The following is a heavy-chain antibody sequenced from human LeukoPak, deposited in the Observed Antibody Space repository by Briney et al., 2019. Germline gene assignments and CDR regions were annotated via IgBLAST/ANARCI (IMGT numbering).Heavy chain of an antibody. CDR1: GXTFSISA. D-gene: IGHD4-17*01. J-gene: IGHJ5*02. CDR3: AKLLMANDYGDP. CDR2: ISGGGTT. Sequence: GGSLRLSCAASGXTFSISAMKWVRQAPGKGLEWVSSISGGGTTYYADSVRGRFIISRDNSKNTLYLQMNSLRAEDTAVYYCAKLLMANDYGDPWGQGTLVTVSS. V-gene: IGHV3-23*01.